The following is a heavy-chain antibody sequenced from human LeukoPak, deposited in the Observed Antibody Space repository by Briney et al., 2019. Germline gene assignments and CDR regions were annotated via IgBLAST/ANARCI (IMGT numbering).Heavy chain of an antibody. J-gene: IGHJ6*02. D-gene: IGHD6-13*01. CDR3: AREQQLTTFYYYGMDV. CDR1: GGSISSSSYS. CDR2: IYYSGST. V-gene: IGHV4-39*01. Sequence: PSETLSLTCTVSGGSISSSSYSWGWIRQPPGKGLEWIGSIYYSGSTYYNPSLKSRLTISVDTSKNQFSLKLSSVTAADTAVYYCAREQQLTTFYYYGMDVWGQGTTVTVSS.